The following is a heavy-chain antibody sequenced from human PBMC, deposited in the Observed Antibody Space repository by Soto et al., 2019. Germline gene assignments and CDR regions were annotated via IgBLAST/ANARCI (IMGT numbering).Heavy chain of an antibody. D-gene: IGHD3-16*02. V-gene: IGHV4-59*08. J-gene: IGHJ6*03. CDR1: GGSISSYY. CDR2: IYYSGST. Sequence: SETLSLTCTVSGGSISSYYWSWIRQPPGKGLEWIGYIYYSGSTNYNPSLKSRVTISVDTSKNQFSLKLSSVTAADTAVYYCARRIWGSERYFSDITSYYMDVWGKGTTVTVSS. CDR3: ARRIWGSERYFSDITSYYMDV.